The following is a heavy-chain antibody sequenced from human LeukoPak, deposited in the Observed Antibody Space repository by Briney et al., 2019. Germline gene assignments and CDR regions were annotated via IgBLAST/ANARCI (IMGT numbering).Heavy chain of an antibody. Sequence: GESLQISCKGSGSSFTSYWIGWVRQLPGKGLEWMGIIYPGDSDTRYSPSFQGQVTISADKSISTAYLHWTSLKASDTAMYYCARPLDAVAGTSSDYWGQGTLVTVSS. CDR2: IYPGDSDT. J-gene: IGHJ4*02. CDR1: GSSFTSYW. D-gene: IGHD6-19*01. CDR3: ARPLDAVAGTSSDY. V-gene: IGHV5-51*01.